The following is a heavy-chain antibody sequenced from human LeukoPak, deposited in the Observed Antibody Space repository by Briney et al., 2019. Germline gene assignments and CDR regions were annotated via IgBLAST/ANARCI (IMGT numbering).Heavy chain of an antibody. J-gene: IGHJ4*02. D-gene: IGHD3-16*01. CDR2: IKQDGSEK. Sequence: GGSLRLSCAASGFTFSSYWMSWVRQAPGKGLEWVANIKQDGSEKYYVDSVKGRFTISRDNAKNSLYLQMNSLRAEDTAVYYCARDIIMITFGEALRGYYFDYWGQGTLVTVSS. CDR3: ARDIIMITFGEALRGYYFDY. V-gene: IGHV3-7*01. CDR1: GFTFSSYW.